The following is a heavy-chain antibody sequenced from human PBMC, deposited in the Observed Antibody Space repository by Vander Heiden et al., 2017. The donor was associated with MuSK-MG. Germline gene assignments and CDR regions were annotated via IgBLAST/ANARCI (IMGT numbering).Heavy chain of an antibody. CDR3: AKDWGIIVVVPAAMAY. Sequence: QVQLVESGGGVVQPGGSLRLSCAASGFTFSSYGMHWVRQAPGKGLEWVAFIRYDGSNKYYADSVKGRFTISRDNSKNTLYLQMNSLRAEDTAVYYCAKDWGIIVVVPAAMAYWGQGTLVTVSS. CDR2: IRYDGSNK. D-gene: IGHD2-2*01. CDR1: GFTFSSYG. V-gene: IGHV3-30*02. J-gene: IGHJ4*02.